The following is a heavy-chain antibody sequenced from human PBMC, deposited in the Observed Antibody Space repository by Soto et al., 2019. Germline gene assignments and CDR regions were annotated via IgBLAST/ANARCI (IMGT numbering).Heavy chain of an antibody. V-gene: IGHV1-18*04. CDR3: ARDPLRSGRGNWFDP. Sequence: QVQLVQSGAEVKKPGASVKVSCKAFGFIFNNYAISWVRQAPGQGLEWMGWISANSGNTNYAQKLQGRVTMTTDTSTSTAYMELSRLRSDDTAVYYCARDPLRSGRGNWFDPWGQGTLVTVSS. D-gene: IGHD6-19*01. CDR2: ISANSGNT. CDR1: GFIFNNYA. J-gene: IGHJ5*02.